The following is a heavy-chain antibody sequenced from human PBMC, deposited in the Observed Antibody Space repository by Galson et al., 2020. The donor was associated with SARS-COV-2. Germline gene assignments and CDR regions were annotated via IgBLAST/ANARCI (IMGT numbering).Heavy chain of an antibody. D-gene: IGHD3-10*01. J-gene: IGHJ3*02. Sequence: GESLKISCAASGFTFSSYWMSWVRQAPGKGLEWVANIKQDGSEKYYVDSVKGRFTISRDNAKNSLYLQMNSLRAEDTAVYYCAREYYSNAFDIWGQGTMVTVSS. CDR2: IKQDGSEK. CDR3: AREYYSNAFDI. CDR1: GFTFSSYW. V-gene: IGHV3-7*01.